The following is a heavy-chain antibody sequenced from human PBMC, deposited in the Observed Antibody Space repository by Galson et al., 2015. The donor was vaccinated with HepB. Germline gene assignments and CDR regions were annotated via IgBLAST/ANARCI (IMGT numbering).Heavy chain of an antibody. CDR2: ISGSGGST. CDR1: GFTFSSYA. D-gene: IGHD3-10*01. J-gene: IGHJ4*02. Sequence: SLRLSCAASGFTFSSYAMSWVRQAPGKGLEWVSAISGSGGSTYYADSVKGRFTISRDNSKNTLYLQMNSLRAEDTAVYYCAKDDYGSGSYSITPGCWGQGTLVTVSS. CDR3: AKDDYGSGSYSITPGC. V-gene: IGHV3-23*01.